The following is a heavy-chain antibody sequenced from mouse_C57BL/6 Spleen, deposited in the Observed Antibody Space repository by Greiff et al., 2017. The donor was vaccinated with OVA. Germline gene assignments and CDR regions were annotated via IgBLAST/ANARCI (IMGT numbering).Heavy chain of an antibody. V-gene: IGHV3-6*01. CDR2: ISYDGSN. D-gene: IGHD1-1*01. CDR1: GYSITSGYY. J-gene: IGHJ4*01. Sequence: EVKLQESGPGLVKPSQSLSLTCSVTGYSITSGYYWNWIRQFPGNKLEWMGYISYDGSNNYNPSLKNRISITRDTSKNQFFLKLNSVTTEDTATYYCASSPHYYGSSYAMDYWGQGTSVTVSS. CDR3: ASSPHYYGSSYAMDY.